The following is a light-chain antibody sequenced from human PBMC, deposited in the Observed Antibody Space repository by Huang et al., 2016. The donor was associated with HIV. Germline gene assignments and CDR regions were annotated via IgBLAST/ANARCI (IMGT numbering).Light chain of an antibody. CDR3: QQYDSSPRYT. CDR1: QSVSRSF. Sequence: EIVLTQSPGTLSLSPGERATLSCTASQSVSRSFLAWYQQKPGQAPRLLIYGASNRATGIPDRFSGSGSGTDFALTISRLEPEDFAVYHCQQYDSSPRYTFGQGTKLEIK. CDR2: GAS. J-gene: IGKJ2*01. V-gene: IGKV3-20*01.